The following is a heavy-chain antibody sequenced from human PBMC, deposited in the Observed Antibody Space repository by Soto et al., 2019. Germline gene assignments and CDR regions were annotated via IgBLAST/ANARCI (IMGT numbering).Heavy chain of an antibody. J-gene: IGHJ3*02. CDR3: ASGYYDSSGYYYGDAFDI. CDR1: GGSISSYY. D-gene: IGHD3-22*01. V-gene: IGHV4-4*07. Sequence: NPSETLSLTCTVSGGSISSYYWSWIRQPAGKGLEWIGRIYTSGSTSYNPSLKSRVTMSVDTSKNQFSLKLSSVTAADTAVYYCASGYYDSSGYYYGDAFDIWGKGTMVTVSS. CDR2: IYTSGST.